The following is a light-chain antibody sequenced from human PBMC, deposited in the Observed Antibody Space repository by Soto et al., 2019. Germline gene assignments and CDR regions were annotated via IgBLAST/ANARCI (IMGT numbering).Light chain of an antibody. Sequence: EIVLTQSPGTLSLSPGERTTLSCRASQSFSSSYIAWYQQKPGQAPRLLIYGASSRATGIPDRFSGSGSGTDFTLTISRLEPEDFALYYCQQYGSSPYTFGQGTKLEIK. CDR2: GAS. CDR1: QSFSSSY. CDR3: QQYGSSPYT. V-gene: IGKV3-20*01. J-gene: IGKJ2*01.